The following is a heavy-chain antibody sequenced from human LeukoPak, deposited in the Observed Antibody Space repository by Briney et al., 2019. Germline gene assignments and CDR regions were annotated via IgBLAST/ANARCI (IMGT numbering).Heavy chain of an antibody. CDR2: INPNSGGT. CDR3: ARVGVTTDNWFDP. Sequence: GASVKVSCKASGYTFTSYDINWVRQATGQGLEWMGWINPNSGGTNYAQKFQGRVTMTRDTSIRTAYMELSSLRSDDTAVYYCARVGVTTDNWFDPWGQGTLVTVAS. J-gene: IGHJ5*02. D-gene: IGHD2-21*02. V-gene: IGHV1-2*02. CDR1: GYTFTSYD.